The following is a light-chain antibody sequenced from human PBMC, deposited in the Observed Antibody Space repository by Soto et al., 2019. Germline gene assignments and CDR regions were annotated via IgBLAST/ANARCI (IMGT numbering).Light chain of an antibody. Sequence: EVVLTQSPGTLSLSPGERATLSCRASESVSRSFLTWYQQKPGQAPRLLIYRTSNRVTGIPDRFSGSGSGTDFTLTISSLEPEDFAVYFCQHYGNSLWTFGQGTKVEIK. CDR2: RTS. CDR3: QHYGNSLWT. J-gene: IGKJ1*01. CDR1: ESVSRSF. V-gene: IGKV3-20*01.